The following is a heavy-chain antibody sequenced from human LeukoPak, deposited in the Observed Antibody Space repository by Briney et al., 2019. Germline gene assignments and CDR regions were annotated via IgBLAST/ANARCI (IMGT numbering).Heavy chain of an antibody. Sequence: SETLSLTCTVSGGSISSSSYYWGWIRQPPGKGLEWIGSIYYSGSTYYNPSLKSRVTISVDTSKNQFSLKLSSVTAADTAVYYCARGLIAAAGTGGFDYWGQGTLVTVSS. V-gene: IGHV4-39*07. CDR1: GGSISSSSYY. J-gene: IGHJ4*02. CDR2: IYYSGST. D-gene: IGHD6-13*01. CDR3: ARGLIAAAGTGGFDY.